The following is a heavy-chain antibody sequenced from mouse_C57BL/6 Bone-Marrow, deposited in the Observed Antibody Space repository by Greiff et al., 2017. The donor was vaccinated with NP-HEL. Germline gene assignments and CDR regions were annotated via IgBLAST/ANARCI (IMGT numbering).Heavy chain of an antibody. CDR2: INPNNGGT. CDR3: AREGDGDYFDY. CDR1: GYTFTDYY. J-gene: IGHJ2*01. D-gene: IGHD1-1*02. V-gene: IGHV1-26*01. Sequence: EVQLQQSGPVLVKPGASVKISCQASGYTFTDYYMNWVKQSHGKSLEWIGDINPNNGGTSYNQKFKGKATLTVDKSSITAYRELRSLTSEDSAVYYCAREGDGDYFDYWGQGTTLTVSS.